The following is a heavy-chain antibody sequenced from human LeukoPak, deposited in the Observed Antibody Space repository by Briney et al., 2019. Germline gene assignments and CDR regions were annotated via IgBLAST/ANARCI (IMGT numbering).Heavy chain of an antibody. J-gene: IGHJ4*02. CDR1: GFTFSSYA. V-gene: IGHV3-23*01. Sequence: GGSLRLSCAASGFTFSSYAMSWVRQAPGKGLEWVSAISGSGGSTYYADSVKGRFTISRDNSKNTLYLQMNRLRAEDTAVYYCVLTTATTSIEYWGQGTLVTVSS. CDR3: VLTTATTSIEY. D-gene: IGHD4-17*01. CDR2: ISGSGGST.